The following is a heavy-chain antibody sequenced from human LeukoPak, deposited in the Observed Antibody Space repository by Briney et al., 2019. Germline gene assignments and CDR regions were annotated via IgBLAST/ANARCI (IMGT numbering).Heavy chain of an antibody. Sequence: ASVKVSCKASGYTFTSYAMHWVRQAPGQRLEWMGWINAGNGNTKYSQKFQGRVTITRDTSASTAYMELSSLRSEDTAMYYCARGRGTTQGDYWGQGTLVTVSS. D-gene: IGHD2/OR15-2a*01. CDR1: GYTFTSYA. V-gene: IGHV1-3*01. J-gene: IGHJ4*02. CDR3: ARGRGTTQGDY. CDR2: INAGNGNT.